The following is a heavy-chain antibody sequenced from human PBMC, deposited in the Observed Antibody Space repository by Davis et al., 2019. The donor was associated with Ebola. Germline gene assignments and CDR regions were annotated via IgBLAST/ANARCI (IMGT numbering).Heavy chain of an antibody. CDR2: IIPIFGTA. V-gene: IGHV1-69*13. D-gene: IGHD6-13*01. CDR1: GGTFSSYA. Sequence: SVKVSCKASGGTFSSYAISWVRQAPGQGLEWMGGIIPIFGTANYAQKFQGRVTITADESTSTAYMELSSLRSEDTAVYYCARDKPSIAAAGPLDYWGQGTLVTVSS. CDR3: ARDKPSIAAAGPLDY. J-gene: IGHJ4*02.